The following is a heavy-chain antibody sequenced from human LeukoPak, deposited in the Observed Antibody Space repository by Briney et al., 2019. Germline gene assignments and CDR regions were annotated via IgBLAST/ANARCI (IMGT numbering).Heavy chain of an antibody. CDR1: GGSISSGSYY. J-gene: IGHJ6*03. V-gene: IGHV4-61*02. D-gene: IGHD3-3*01. CDR2: IYTSGST. CDR3: ARGRPHYDFWSGFQYYYYMDV. Sequence: SQTLSLTCTVSGGSISSGSYYWSWIRQPAGKGLEWIGRIYTSGSTNYNPSLKSRVTISVDTSKNQFSLKLSSVTAADTAVYYCARGRPHYDFWSGFQYYYYMDVWGKGTTVTVSS.